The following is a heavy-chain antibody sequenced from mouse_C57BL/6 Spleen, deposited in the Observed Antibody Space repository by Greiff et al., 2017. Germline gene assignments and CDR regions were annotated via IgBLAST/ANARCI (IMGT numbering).Heavy chain of an antibody. Sequence: EVNLVESGGGLVKPGGSLKLSCAASGFTFSSYAMSWVRQTPEKRLEWVATISDGGSYTYYPDNVKGRFTISRDNAKNNLYLQMSHLKSEDTAMYYCAREGGIYDGYYGYFDVWGTGTTVTVSS. J-gene: IGHJ1*03. CDR3: AREGGIYDGYYGYFDV. CDR2: ISDGGSYT. CDR1: GFTFSSYA. D-gene: IGHD2-3*01. V-gene: IGHV5-4*01.